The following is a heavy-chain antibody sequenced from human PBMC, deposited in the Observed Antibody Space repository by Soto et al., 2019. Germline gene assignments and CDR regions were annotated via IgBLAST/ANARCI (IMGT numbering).Heavy chain of an antibody. CDR2: ISTYNGKT. CDR3: ARDSALGAADPYHWFEY. D-gene: IGHD3-10*01. Sequence: QVQLVQSGAEEKKPGASVIVSCKASGYTFTNYGISCVRQAPGQGLEWMGWISTYNGKTNYVQKLQGRLTMTTDTSTSTVYMELSSLRSDDTAVYYCARDSALGAADPYHWFEYWGQGTLVTVSS. J-gene: IGHJ5*01. CDR1: GYTFTNYG. V-gene: IGHV1-18*01.